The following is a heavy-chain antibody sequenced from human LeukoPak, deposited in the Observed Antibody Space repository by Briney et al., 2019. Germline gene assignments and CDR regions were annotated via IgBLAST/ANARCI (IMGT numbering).Heavy chain of an antibody. CDR1: GGSFSGYY. CDR2: INHSSST. V-gene: IGHV4-34*01. D-gene: IGHD3-16*01. CDR3: ARDQPARRGSPLYYYYYMDV. Sequence: PSETLSLTCAVYGGSFSGYYWSWIRRPPGKGVEWLGEINHSSSTNYNPSLKSRVTISVDTSKNQFSLKLSSVTAADTAVYYCARDQPARRGSPLYYYYYMDVWGKGTTVTVSS. J-gene: IGHJ6*03.